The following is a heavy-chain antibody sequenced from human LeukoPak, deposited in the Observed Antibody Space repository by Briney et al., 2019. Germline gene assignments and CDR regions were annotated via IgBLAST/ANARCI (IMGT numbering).Heavy chain of an antibody. CDR1: GLTFSSFA. D-gene: IGHD2-21*02. J-gene: IGHJ6*03. Sequence: GGSLRLSCAASGLTFSSFAMSWVRQAPGKGLEWVSAISGSGGSTYYADSVKGRFTISRDNSKNTLYLQMNSLRAEDTAVYYCAKRGGLPPLDYYYCYMDVWGKGTTVTVSS. CDR2: ISGSGGST. V-gene: IGHV3-23*01. CDR3: AKRGGLPPLDYYYCYMDV.